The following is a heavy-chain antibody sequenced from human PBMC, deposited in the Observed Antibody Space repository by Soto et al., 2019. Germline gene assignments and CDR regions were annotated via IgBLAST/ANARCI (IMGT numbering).Heavy chain of an antibody. V-gene: IGHV4-59*01. J-gene: IGHJ4*01. CDR1: GFISTYY. D-gene: IGHD3-3*01. CDR2: ISYSGTT. CDR3: ARSGYDYWSGLVPSYDY. Sequence: SGTLSLTCNVSGFISTYYLMWIRQPPGKRLEWIGYISYSGTTNYSPSLANRVTISIDTSKKQLSLKLSSVTTADTAVYYCARSGYDYWSGLVPSYDYWGRGTLVPVSS.